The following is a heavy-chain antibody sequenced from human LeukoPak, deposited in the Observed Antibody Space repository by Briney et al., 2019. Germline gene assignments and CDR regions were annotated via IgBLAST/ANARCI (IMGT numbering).Heavy chain of an antibody. Sequence: SETLSLTCTVSGYSISSGHYWGWIRQPPGKGLEWIGSMYHSGSTYYNPSLKSRVTISVDTSRNQFSLKLSSVTAADTAVYYCATGSATLDYWGQGTLVTVSS. CDR3: ATGSATLDY. V-gene: IGHV4-38-2*02. CDR1: GYSISSGHY. D-gene: IGHD2-15*01. CDR2: MYHSGST. J-gene: IGHJ4*02.